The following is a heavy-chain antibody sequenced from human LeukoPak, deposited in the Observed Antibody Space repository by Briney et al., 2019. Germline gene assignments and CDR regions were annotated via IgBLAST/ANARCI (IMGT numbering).Heavy chain of an antibody. Sequence: PGGSLRLSCAASGFTFSSYAMSWVRQAPGKGLEWVSAISGSGGSTYYADSVKGRFTISRDNSKNTLYLQMNSLRAEDTAVYYCAKALSYYDYVYDYGMDVWGQGTTVTVSS. D-gene: IGHD3-16*01. V-gene: IGHV3-23*01. J-gene: IGHJ6*02. CDR2: ISGSGGST. CDR3: AKALSYYDYVYDYGMDV. CDR1: GFTFSSYA.